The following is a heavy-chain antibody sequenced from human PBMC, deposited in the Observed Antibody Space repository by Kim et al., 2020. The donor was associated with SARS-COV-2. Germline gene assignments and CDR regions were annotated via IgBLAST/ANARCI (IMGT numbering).Heavy chain of an antibody. CDR3: ASQLRITMIVVVHYAFDI. CDR1: GYTFTGYY. Sequence: ASVKVSCKASGYTFTGYYMHWVRQAPGQGLEWMGWINPNSGGTNYAQKFQGRVTMTRDTSISTAYMELSRLRSDDTAVYYCASQLRITMIVVVHYAFDIWGQWTMVTVSS. D-gene: IGHD3-22*01. V-gene: IGHV1-2*02. J-gene: IGHJ3*02. CDR2: INPNSGGT.